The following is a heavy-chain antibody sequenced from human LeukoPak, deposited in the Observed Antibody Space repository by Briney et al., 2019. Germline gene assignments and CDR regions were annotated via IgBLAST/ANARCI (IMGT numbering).Heavy chain of an antibody. CDR2: IYYTGNT. Sequence: PSETLSLTCSVSGGSISSGGYYWSWIRQHPGKGLEWIGYIYYTGNTYYNPSLRSRVTISVDTSKNQFSLKVSSVTAADTAVYYCARGKKVVGATMFYWGQGTLVTVSS. J-gene: IGHJ4*02. CDR3: ARGKKVVGATMFY. V-gene: IGHV4-31*03. D-gene: IGHD1-26*01. CDR1: GGSISSGGYY.